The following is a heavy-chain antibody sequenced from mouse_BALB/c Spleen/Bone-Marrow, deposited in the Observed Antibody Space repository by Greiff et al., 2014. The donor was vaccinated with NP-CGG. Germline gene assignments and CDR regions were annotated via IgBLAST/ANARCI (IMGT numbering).Heavy chain of an antibody. Sequence: DVKLVESGGGLVQPGGSLRLSCAPSGFTFTDYYMSWVRQPPGKALEWLGFIRNKANGYTTEYSASVKGRFTISRDNSQSILYLQMNTLRAEDSATYYCARDKNYGSYWYFDVWGAGTTVTVSS. CDR2: IRNKANGYTT. CDR3: ARDKNYGSYWYFDV. CDR1: GFTFTDYY. J-gene: IGHJ1*01. D-gene: IGHD2-1*01. V-gene: IGHV7-3*02.